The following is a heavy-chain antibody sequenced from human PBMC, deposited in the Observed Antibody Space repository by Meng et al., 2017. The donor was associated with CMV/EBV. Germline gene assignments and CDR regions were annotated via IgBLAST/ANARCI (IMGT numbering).Heavy chain of an antibody. D-gene: IGHD5-18*01. Sequence: ESLKISCAVYGGSFSGYYWSWIRQPPGKGLEWIGEINHSGSTNYNPSLKSRVTISVDTSKNQFSLKLSSVTAADTAVYYCARGSGYSYGYYYYYYGMDVWGQGTTVTVSS. J-gene: IGHJ6*02. CDR1: GGSFSGYY. CDR3: ARGSGYSYGYYYYYYGMDV. V-gene: IGHV4-34*01. CDR2: INHSGST.